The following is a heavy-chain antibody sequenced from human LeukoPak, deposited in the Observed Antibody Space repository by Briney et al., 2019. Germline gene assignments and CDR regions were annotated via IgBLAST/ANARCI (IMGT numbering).Heavy chain of an antibody. Sequence: PGGSLRLSCAASGFTLSRHGMHWVRQAPGKGLEWVAFIRYDGINKYSADSVKGRFTISRDNFKNTLYLQMNSLRAEDTAVYYCARDSGYYGLAFDYWGQGTLVTVSS. J-gene: IGHJ4*02. V-gene: IGHV3-30*02. CDR1: GFTLSRHG. D-gene: IGHD3-22*01. CDR2: IRYDGINK. CDR3: ARDSGYYGLAFDY.